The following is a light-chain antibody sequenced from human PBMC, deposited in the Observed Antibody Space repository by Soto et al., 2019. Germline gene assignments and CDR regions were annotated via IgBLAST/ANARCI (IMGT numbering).Light chain of an antibody. V-gene: IGKV1-27*01. J-gene: IGKJ5*01. CDR3: QNYHSVPIT. CDR2: GAS. CDR1: QDISNY. Sequence: DIQMTHSPSSLSASVGDRVTITCRASQDISNYLAWYQQKPGQAPTLLISGASTSESGVPSRFSASGSGTDFTLTINSLQPEDFATYHCQNYHSVPITFGQGTRLE.